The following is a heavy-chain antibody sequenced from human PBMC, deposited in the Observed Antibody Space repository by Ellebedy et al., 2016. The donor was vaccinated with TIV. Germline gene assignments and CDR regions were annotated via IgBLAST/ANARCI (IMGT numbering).Heavy chain of an antibody. CDR1: GFTSHDYA. CDR3: GKDITAGGMDV. J-gene: IGHJ6*02. V-gene: IGHV3-9*02. Sequence: GGSLRLSXVGSGFTSHDYAMHWVRQAPGKGLEWVSGIYWNSDRIDYADSVKGRFSISRDNAKNSLYLQMNSLRAEDTALYYCGKDITAGGMDVWGPGTTVTVSS. CDR2: IYWNSDRI.